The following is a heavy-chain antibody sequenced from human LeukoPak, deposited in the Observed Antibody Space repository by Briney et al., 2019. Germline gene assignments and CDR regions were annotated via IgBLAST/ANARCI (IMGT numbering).Heavy chain of an antibody. CDR1: GFTFSSFA. J-gene: IGHJ3*02. CDR2: ITGSGSPT. D-gene: IGHD5-24*01. V-gene: IGHV3-23*01. Sequence: PGGSLRLSCAASGFTFSSFAMHWVRQAPGKWLEWVSGITGSGSPTYYAESVKGRFTISRDNSKNTLYLQMNSLRAEDTAIYYCAKVHRATMISPDAFDSWGQGTLVTVSS. CDR3: AKVHRATMISPDAFDS.